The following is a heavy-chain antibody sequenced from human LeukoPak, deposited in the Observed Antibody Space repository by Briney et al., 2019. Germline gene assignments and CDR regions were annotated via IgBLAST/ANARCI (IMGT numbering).Heavy chain of an antibody. CDR2: LYHSGSP. D-gene: IGHD1-20*01. CDR1: GASIRHYY. Sequence: SETLSLTCTVSGASIRHYYWSWIRQPPGKGLEWIGNLYHSGSPNYNPSLKSRVTISIDTAKNQFSLRLRSVTAADTAVYYCATLTGTTYLYYFDFWGQATLVTVSS. J-gene: IGHJ4*02. CDR3: ATLTGTTYLYYFDF. V-gene: IGHV4-59*01.